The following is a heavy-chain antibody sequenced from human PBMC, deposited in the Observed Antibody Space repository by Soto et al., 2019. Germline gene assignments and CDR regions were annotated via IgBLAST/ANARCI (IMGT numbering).Heavy chain of an antibody. CDR3: ARGRNSRTTQHNFFDP. Sequence: QVQLVQSGAEVKKPGASVKVSCKASGYTFTSYDINWVRQATGQGLEWMGWMNPNSGNTGYAQKFQGRVTMTRNTSISTAYMELSSLRSEDTAVYYCARGRNSRTTQHNFFDPWGQGTLVTVSS. CDR2: MNPNSGNT. CDR1: GYTFTSYD. J-gene: IGHJ5*02. D-gene: IGHD3-22*01. V-gene: IGHV1-8*01.